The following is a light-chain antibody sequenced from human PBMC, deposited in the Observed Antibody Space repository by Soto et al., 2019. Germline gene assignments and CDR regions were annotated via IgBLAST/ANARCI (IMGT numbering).Light chain of an antibody. Sequence: QSVLTQPPSASGSPGQSVTISCTGTSSDIGGYNYVSWYQQHPGKAPKLMIFEVYKRPSGVPDRFSGSKSGNTASLTVSGLQAEDEADYYCSSYAGSDLVFGGGTKLTVL. J-gene: IGLJ2*01. V-gene: IGLV2-8*01. CDR2: EVY. CDR3: SSYAGSDLV. CDR1: SSDIGGYNY.